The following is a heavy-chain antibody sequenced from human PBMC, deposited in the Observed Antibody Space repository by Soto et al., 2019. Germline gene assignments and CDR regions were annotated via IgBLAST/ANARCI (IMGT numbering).Heavy chain of an antibody. V-gene: IGHV3-23*01. J-gene: IGHJ5*02. D-gene: IGHD3-10*01. Sequence: EVQLLESGGGLVQPGGSLRLSCAASGFTFSSYAMSWVRQAPGKGLEWVSAISGSGGSTYYADSVKGRVTISRDNSKNPLYLQMNTLRPEDTAVYYCAKDRSTYYLVPPFDPWGQGTLVTVSS. CDR3: AKDRSTYYLVPPFDP. CDR1: GFTFSSYA. CDR2: ISGSGGST.